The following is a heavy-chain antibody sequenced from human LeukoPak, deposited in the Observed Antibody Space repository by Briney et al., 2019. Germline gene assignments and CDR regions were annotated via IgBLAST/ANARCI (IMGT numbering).Heavy chain of an antibody. Sequence: GGSLRLSCAASGFIFSSYAMSWVRQAPGKGLAWVSAISGSGGGTYYADSVKGRFTISRDNSKNTLYLQMNSLRAEDTAVYYCATRGAYSSSWSLHYWGQGTLVTVPS. J-gene: IGHJ4*02. CDR2: ISGSGGGT. CDR1: GFIFSSYA. V-gene: IGHV3-23*01. D-gene: IGHD6-13*01. CDR3: ATRGAYSSSWSLHY.